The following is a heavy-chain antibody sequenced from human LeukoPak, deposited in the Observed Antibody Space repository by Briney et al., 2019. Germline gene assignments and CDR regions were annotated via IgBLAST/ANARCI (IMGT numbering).Heavy chain of an antibody. Sequence: GGSLRLSCGASGFTFSNAWMSWVRQAPGKGLEWVGRIKTKIDGGTTDYAAPVKGRFTISRDDSKNTLYLQMNSLRAEDTAVYYCARDGEMSGYDLQDDMALYYYYYYMDVWGKGTTVTVSS. V-gene: IGHV3-15*01. CDR1: GFTFSNAW. CDR2: IKTKIDGGTT. J-gene: IGHJ6*03. D-gene: IGHD5-12*01. CDR3: ARDGEMSGYDLQDDMALYYYYYYMDV.